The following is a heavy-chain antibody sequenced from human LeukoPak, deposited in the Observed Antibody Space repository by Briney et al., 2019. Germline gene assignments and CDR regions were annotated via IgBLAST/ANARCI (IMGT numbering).Heavy chain of an antibody. CDR2: INPNSGGT. CDR1: GYTFTGYY. V-gene: IGHV1-2*02. CDR3: AIDYGSGSYYLDY. Sequence: ASVKVSCKASGYTFTGYYMHWVRQAPAQGREWMGWINPNSGGTNYAQKFQGRVTMTRDTSISTAYMELSRLRSDDTAVYYCAIDYGSGSYYLDYWGQGTLVTVSS. D-gene: IGHD3-10*01. J-gene: IGHJ4*02.